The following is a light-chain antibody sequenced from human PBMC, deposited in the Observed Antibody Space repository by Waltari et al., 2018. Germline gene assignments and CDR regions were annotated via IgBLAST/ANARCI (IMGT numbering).Light chain of an antibody. CDR2: CAS. J-gene: IGKJ1*01. V-gene: IGKV4-1*01. Sequence: DIVMTQSRDYLAVSLGERATINCKSSQSVLYRSNERNYLAWYQQKPRQPPRLLICCASTRESGVPDRFSGSGSGTDFTLTISSLQAEDVAVYYCQQYYSGPRTFGQGTKVEIK. CDR1: QSVLYRSNERNY. CDR3: QQYYSGPRT.